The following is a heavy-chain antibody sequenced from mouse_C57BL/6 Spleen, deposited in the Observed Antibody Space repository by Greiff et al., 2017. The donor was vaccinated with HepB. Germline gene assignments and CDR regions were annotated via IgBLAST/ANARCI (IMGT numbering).Heavy chain of an antibody. CDR1: GYTFTDYY. V-gene: IGHV1-26*01. J-gene: IGHJ1*03. CDR2: VNPNNGGT. CDR3: AKDYYGSSWYFDV. D-gene: IGHD1-1*01. Sequence: EVQLQQSGPELVKPGASVKISCKASGYTFTDYYINWVKQSHGKSLEWIGDVNPNNGGTTYNQKFNGKATLTVDKSSSTAYMELRSLTSEDSAVYFCAKDYYGSSWYFDVWGTGTTVTVSS.